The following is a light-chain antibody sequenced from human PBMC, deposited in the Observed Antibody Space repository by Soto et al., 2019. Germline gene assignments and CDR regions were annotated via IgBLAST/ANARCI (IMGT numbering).Light chain of an antibody. CDR2: DDN. V-gene: IGLV1-51*01. CDR1: SSNIGGNS. Sequence: QSLLTQPASGSAAPGQKVTISCSGSSSNIGGNSVSWYQQLPGTAPKLLIYDDNKRPSGIPDRFSGSKSGTSATLGITGFQTGDEADYYCGSWDSSLSAYVFGTGTKVTVL. CDR3: GSWDSSLSAYV. J-gene: IGLJ1*01.